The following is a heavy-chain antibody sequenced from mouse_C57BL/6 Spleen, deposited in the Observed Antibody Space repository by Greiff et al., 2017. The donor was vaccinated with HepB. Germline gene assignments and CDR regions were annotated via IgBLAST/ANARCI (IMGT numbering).Heavy chain of an antibody. CDR1: GYTFTSYW. J-gene: IGHJ4*01. V-gene: IGHV1-72*01. Sequence: QVQLQQPGAELVKPGASVKLSCKASGYTFTSYWMHWVKQRPGRGLEWIGRIDPNSGGTKYNEKFKSKATLTVDKPSSTAYMQLSSLTSEDSAVYYWARHYYGSSYVDYYAMDYWGQGTSVTVSA. D-gene: IGHD1-1*01. CDR2: IDPNSGGT. CDR3: ARHYYGSSYVDYYAMDY.